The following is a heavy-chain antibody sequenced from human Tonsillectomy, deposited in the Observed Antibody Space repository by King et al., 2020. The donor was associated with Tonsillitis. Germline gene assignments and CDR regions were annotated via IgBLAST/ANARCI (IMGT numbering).Heavy chain of an antibody. V-gene: IGHV4-34*01. CDR2: INHSGST. CDR1: GRSFSGYY. D-gene: IGHD2-15*01. J-gene: IGHJ5*02. CDR3: ARGRCSGGNCLISWFDP. Sequence: VQLQQWGAGLLKPSETLSLTCAVYGRSFSGYYWSWIRQPPGKDLEWIGEINHSGSTNYNPSLKSRVTVSVDTSKKQFSLKLSSVTAADTAVYYCARGRCSGGNCLISWFDPWGQGTLVTVSS.